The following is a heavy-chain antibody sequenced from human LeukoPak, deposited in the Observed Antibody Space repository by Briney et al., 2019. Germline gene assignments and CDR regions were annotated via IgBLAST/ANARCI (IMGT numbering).Heavy chain of an antibody. D-gene: IGHD1-26*01. V-gene: IGHV1-2*02. J-gene: IGHJ4*02. CDR3: ATGVMVGATLIAPFDY. CDR1: GYTFTGYY. CDR2: IDPKSGAT. Sequence: GASVKVSCKASGYTFTGYYMHWVRQAPGQGLEWMGWIDPKSGATSYAQKFQGRVTMTRDTSITTAYMELSSLRSEDTAVYYCATGVMVGATLIAPFDYWGQGTLVTVSS.